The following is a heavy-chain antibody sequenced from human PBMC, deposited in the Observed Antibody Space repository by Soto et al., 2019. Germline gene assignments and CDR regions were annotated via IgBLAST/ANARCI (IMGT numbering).Heavy chain of an antibody. D-gene: IGHD4-17*01. CDR3: AKGTTTVTRDSYFDY. Sequence: QVQLVESGGGVVQPGRSLRLSCAASGFTFSSYGMHWVRQAPGKGLEWVAVISYDGSNKYYADSVKGRCTISRDNSKNALYLQMNSLRAEDTAVYYCAKGTTTVTRDSYFDYWGQGTLVTVSS. CDR1: GFTFSSYG. V-gene: IGHV3-30*18. CDR2: ISYDGSNK. J-gene: IGHJ4*02.